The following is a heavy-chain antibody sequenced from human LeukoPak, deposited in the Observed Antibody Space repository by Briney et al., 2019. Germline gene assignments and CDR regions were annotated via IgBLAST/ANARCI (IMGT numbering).Heavy chain of an antibody. V-gene: IGHV5-51*01. Sequence: GESLKISCKGSGYSFTSYWIGWVRQMPGKGLEWMGIIYPGDSDTRYSPSFQGQVTISADNSISTAYLQWSSLKASDTAMYYCARANYYGSGSSSVQHWFDPWGQGTLVTVSS. J-gene: IGHJ5*02. CDR1: GYSFTSYW. CDR3: ARANYYGSGSSSVQHWFDP. D-gene: IGHD3-10*01. CDR2: IYPGDSDT.